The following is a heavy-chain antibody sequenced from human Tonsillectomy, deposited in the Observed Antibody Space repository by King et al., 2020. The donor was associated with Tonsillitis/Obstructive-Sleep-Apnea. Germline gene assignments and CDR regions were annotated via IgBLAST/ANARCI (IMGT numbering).Heavy chain of an antibody. J-gene: IGHJ4*02. Sequence: EKQLVQSGGGLVQPGRSLRLSCAASGFTFDDYAMHWVRQAPGKGLEWVSGISWNSGSIGYADSVKGRFTISRDNAKNSLYLQMNSLRAEDTALYYCAKDMGRWYTYFDYWGQGTLVTVSS. CDR1: GFTFDDYA. CDR2: ISWNSGSI. V-gene: IGHV3-9*01. CDR3: AKDMGRWYTYFDY. D-gene: IGHD6-13*01.